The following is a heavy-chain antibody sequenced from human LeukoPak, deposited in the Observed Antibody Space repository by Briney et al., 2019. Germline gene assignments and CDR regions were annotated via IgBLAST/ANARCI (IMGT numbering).Heavy chain of an antibody. D-gene: IGHD2-21*01. CDR1: GFTFSSYG. V-gene: IGHV3-30*02. CDR3: AREIPKDSPFDY. Sequence: GGSLRLSCAASGFTFSSYGMHWVRQAPGKGLEWVAFIRYDGSNKYYADSVKGRFTISRDNSKNTLYLQMNSLRAEDTAVYYCAREIPKDSPFDYWGQGTLVTVSS. CDR2: IRYDGSNK. J-gene: IGHJ4*02.